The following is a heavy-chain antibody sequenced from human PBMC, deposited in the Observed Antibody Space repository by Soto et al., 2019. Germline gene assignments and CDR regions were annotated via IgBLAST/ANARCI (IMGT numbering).Heavy chain of an antibody. J-gene: IGHJ5*02. V-gene: IGHV4-31*03. CDR3: ARRWSGSRQGFDP. Sequence: QVQLQESGPGLVKPSQTLSLTCTVSGCSISSGDYYWSWIRQHTGNGLGWIGYIYYSGSTYYNPSLKSRVTISVDTSKNQFSLKLSSVTAADTAVYYCARRWSGSRQGFDPWGQGTLVTVSS. D-gene: IGHD3-3*01. CDR2: IYYSGST. CDR1: GCSISSGDYY.